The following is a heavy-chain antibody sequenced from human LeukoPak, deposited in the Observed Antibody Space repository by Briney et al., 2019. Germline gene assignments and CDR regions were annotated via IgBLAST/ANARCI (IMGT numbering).Heavy chain of an antibody. CDR2: INHSGST. D-gene: IGHD2-2*02. V-gene: IGHV4-34*01. Sequence: PSETLPLTCAVYGGSFSGYYWSWLRQPPGKGLEWIGEINHSGSTNYNPSLKSRVTISVDTSKNQFSLKLSSVTAADTAVYYCASHPPPYCSSTSCYRADSYFDYWGQGTLVTVSS. CDR3: ASHPPPYCSSTSCYRADSYFDY. J-gene: IGHJ4*02. CDR1: GGSFSGYY.